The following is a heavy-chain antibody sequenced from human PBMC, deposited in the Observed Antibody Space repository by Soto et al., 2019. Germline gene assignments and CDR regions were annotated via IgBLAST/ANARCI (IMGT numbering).Heavy chain of an antibody. CDR1: GFTFSSYW. V-gene: IGHV3-74*01. J-gene: IGHJ4*02. Sequence: PGGSLRLSCAASGFTFSSYWMHWVHQAPGKGLVWVSRINSDGSSTSYADSVKGRFTISRDNAKNTLYLQMNSLRAEDTAVYYCAARLGYCSSTSCPADGVDYWGQGTLVTVSS. CDR2: INSDGSST. D-gene: IGHD2-2*01. CDR3: AARLGYCSSTSCPADGVDY.